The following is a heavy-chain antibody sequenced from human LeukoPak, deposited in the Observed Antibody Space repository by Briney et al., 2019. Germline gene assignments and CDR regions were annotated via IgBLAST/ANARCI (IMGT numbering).Heavy chain of an antibody. V-gene: IGHV4-59*01. CDR1: GGSISSYY. CDR3: ASILLEGSGGSLSFDY. Sequence: SETLSLTCTVSGGSISSYYWSWIRQPPGKGLEWIGYIYYSGSTNYNPSLKSRVTISVDTSKNQFSLKLSSVTAADTAVYYCASILLEGSGGSLSFDYWGQGTLVTVST. J-gene: IGHJ4*02. CDR2: IYYSGST. D-gene: IGHD2-15*01.